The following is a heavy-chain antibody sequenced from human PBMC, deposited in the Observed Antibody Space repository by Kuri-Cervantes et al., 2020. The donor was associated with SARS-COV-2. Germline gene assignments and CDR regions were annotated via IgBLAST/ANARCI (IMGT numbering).Heavy chain of an antibody. V-gene: IGHV6-1*01. J-gene: IGHJ6*02. D-gene: IGHD3-10*01. Sequence: SETLSLTCALSGASVSINTAAWNWIRQSPSRGLEWLGRTYYMSKWYHAYAVSVKSRITINPDTSKNQFSLHLNSVTPEDPAVYYCARFHPDPEFYYGMDVWGQGTTVTVSS. CDR2: TYYMSKWYH. CDR3: ARFHPDPEFYYGMDV. CDR1: GASVSINTAA.